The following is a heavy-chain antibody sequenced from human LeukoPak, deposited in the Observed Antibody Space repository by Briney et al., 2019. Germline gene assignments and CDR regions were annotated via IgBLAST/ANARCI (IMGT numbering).Heavy chain of an antibody. D-gene: IGHD6-13*01. V-gene: IGHV4-34*01. Sequence: SETLSLTCAVYGGSFSGYYWSWIRQPPGKGLEWIGEINHSGSTNYNPSLKSRVTISVDTSMNQFSLKLSSVTAADTAVYYCARARGIAAAGKIDYWGQGTLVTVSP. J-gene: IGHJ4*02. CDR2: INHSGST. CDR1: GGSFSGYY. CDR3: ARARGIAAAGKIDY.